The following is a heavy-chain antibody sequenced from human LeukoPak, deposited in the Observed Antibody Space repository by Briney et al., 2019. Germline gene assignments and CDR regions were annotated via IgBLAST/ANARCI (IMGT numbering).Heavy chain of an antibody. D-gene: IGHD4-17*01. CDR1: GFTFSSYA. Sequence: GGSLRLSCLASGFTFSSYAMHWVRQAPGKGLEYVSAISSLGGSTYSADSVKGRFTISRDNSENTLFLQMSSLRAEDTALYYCVKGGSSTVTTYFDYWGQGTLVTVSS. CDR2: ISSLGGST. J-gene: IGHJ4*02. CDR3: VKGGSSTVTTYFDY. V-gene: IGHV3-64D*09.